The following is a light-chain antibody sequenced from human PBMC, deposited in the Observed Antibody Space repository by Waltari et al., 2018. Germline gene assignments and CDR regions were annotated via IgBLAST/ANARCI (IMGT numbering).Light chain of an antibody. CDR2: EVS. CDR1: SSDVGGYNY. CDR3: SSYASTITVV. V-gene: IGLV2-14*01. Sequence: QSALTQPASVSGSPGQSITISCTGTSSDVGGYNYVSWYQQPPGKAPKLMIYEVSNRPSGVSNRFSGSKSGNTASLTISGLQPEDEADYYCSSYASTITVVFGGGTKLTVL. J-gene: IGLJ2*01.